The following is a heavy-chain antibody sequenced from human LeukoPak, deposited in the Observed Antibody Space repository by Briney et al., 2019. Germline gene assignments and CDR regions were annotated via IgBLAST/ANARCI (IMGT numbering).Heavy chain of an antibody. CDR2: IYYSGNT. J-gene: IGHJ2*01. V-gene: IGHV4-39*01. CDR3: ARRDTGSSYYWYFDL. Sequence: SETLSLTCTVSGGSISSTSYYWDWIRQPPGKGLEWIGSIYYSGNTYYNPSLRSRVTISVDTSNNHFSLNLSSVTAADTAVYYCARRDTGSSYYWYFDLWGRGTLVTVSS. CDR1: GGSISSTSYY. D-gene: IGHD6-13*01.